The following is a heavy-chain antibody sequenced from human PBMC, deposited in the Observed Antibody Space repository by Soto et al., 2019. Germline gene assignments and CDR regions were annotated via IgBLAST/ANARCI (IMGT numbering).Heavy chain of an antibody. CDR2: IYRDGTT. Sequence: ILSCAVSGFSLNNYWMHWVRQRPGKGLVWVARIYRDGTTSYADSVKGRFTISRDNAKNTVSLQMNSLKDEETAVYYCMRGNNGYGKFDYWGQGTLVTVSS. J-gene: IGHJ4*02. V-gene: IGHV3-74*01. D-gene: IGHD5-12*01. CDR1: GFSLNNYW. CDR3: MRGNNGYGKFDY.